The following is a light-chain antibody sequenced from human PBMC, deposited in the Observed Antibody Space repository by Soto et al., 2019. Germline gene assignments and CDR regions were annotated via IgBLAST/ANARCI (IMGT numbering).Light chain of an antibody. Sequence: IVLTQSPGTLSLSPGERATLSCRASQSVSSSYLAWYQQKPGQAPRLLIYGASSMATGIPDRFSGSGSGTDFTLTISRLEPEDVAVYYCQQYGSSPWTFGQGTKVEIK. CDR3: QQYGSSPWT. V-gene: IGKV3-20*01. CDR1: QSVSSSY. CDR2: GAS. J-gene: IGKJ1*01.